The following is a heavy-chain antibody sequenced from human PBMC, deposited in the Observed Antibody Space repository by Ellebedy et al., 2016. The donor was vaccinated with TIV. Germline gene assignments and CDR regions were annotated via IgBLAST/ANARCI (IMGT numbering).Heavy chain of an antibody. J-gene: IGHJ4*02. CDR2: IDPSDSYT. Sequence: KVSCXGSGYSFTSYWISWVRQMPGKGLEWMGRIDPSDSYTNYSPSFQGHVTISADKSISTAYLQWSSLKASDTAMYYCAKDYGGNSVPFDYWGQGTLVTVSS. CDR3: AKDYGGNSVPFDY. D-gene: IGHD4-23*01. CDR1: GYSFTSYW. V-gene: IGHV5-10-1*01.